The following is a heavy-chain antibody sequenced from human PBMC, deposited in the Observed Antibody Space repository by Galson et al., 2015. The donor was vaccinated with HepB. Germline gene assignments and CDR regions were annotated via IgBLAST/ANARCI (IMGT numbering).Heavy chain of an antibody. J-gene: IGHJ3*02. CDR1: GFTFSSYW. CDR2: IKQDGSEK. Sequence: SLGLSCAASGFTFSSYWMSWVRQAPGKGLEWVANIKQDGSEKYYVDSVKGRFTISRDNAKNSLYLQMNSLRAEDTAVYYCARDLRLFHDAFDIWGQGTMVTVSS. D-gene: IGHD5/OR15-5a*01. V-gene: IGHV3-7*01. CDR3: ARDLRLFHDAFDI.